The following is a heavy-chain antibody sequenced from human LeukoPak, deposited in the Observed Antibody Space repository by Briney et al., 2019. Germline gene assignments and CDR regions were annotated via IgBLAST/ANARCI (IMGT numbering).Heavy chain of an antibody. D-gene: IGHD5-12*01. Sequence: PSETLSLTCTVSGGSISSSSSYYWGWIRQPPGKGQEWIGSTYYTGDTYYNSSLKSRVTISVDTSKNEFSLKLSSVTAADTALYYCARLRGYTDGNPGYWGQGSLVTVSS. J-gene: IGHJ4*02. CDR2: TYYTGDT. V-gene: IGHV4-39*01. CDR3: ARLRGYTDGNPGY. CDR1: GGSISSSSSYY.